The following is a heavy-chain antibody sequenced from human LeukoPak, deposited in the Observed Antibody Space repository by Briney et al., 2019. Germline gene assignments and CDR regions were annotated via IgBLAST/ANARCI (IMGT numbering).Heavy chain of an antibody. Sequence: EASVKVSCKASGYTFTGYYMHWVRQAPGHGLERMGWINPNSGGTNNAQKFQGRVTMTRDTSISTAYMELSRLRSDDTAVYYCASAGGGAADDAFDSWGQGTMVTVSS. J-gene: IGHJ3*02. CDR2: INPNSGGT. CDR3: ASAGGGAADDAFDS. CDR1: GYTFTGYY. D-gene: IGHD1-26*01. V-gene: IGHV1-2*02.